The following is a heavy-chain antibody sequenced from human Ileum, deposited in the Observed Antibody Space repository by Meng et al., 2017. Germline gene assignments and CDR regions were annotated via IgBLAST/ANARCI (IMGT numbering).Heavy chain of an antibody. CDR1: GGSFNSAGYY. Sequence: QVHWRDSAPGLVKPSPDLSLPWSFSGGSFNSAGYYWSWIRQHPGKGLEWIGYIYYSGTTYYNPSLKSRVAISIDTSNNQFSLKLSSVTSADTAVYYCARVPSGGSGVYGWFDPWGQGTLVTVSS. CDR3: ARVPSGGSGVYGWFDP. V-gene: IGHV4-31*02. D-gene: IGHD3-10*01. J-gene: IGHJ5*02. CDR2: IYYSGTT.